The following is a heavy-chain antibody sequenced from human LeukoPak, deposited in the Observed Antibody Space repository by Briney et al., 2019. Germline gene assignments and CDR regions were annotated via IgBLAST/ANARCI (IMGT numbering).Heavy chain of an antibody. CDR1: GFTFSSYW. CDR2: INSDGSST. CDR3: AKDRVIVVVISAFDY. V-gene: IGHV3-74*01. J-gene: IGHJ4*02. Sequence: GGSLRLSCAASGFTFSSYWMHWVRQAPGKGLVWVSRINSDGSSTYYADSVKGRFTISRDNSKNTLYLQMNSLRAEDTAVYYCAKDRVIVVVISAFDYWGQGTLVTVSS. D-gene: IGHD3-22*01.